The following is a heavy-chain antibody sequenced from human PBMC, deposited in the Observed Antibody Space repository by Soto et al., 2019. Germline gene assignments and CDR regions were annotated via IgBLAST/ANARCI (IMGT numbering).Heavy chain of an antibody. CDR1: GFTFSSYA. D-gene: IGHD6-19*01. Sequence: GSLRLSCAASGFTFSSYAMSWVRQAPGKGLEWVSAISGSGGSTYYADSVKGRFTISRDNSKNTLYLQMNSLRAEDTAVYYCAKVGAVAGTLFYFDYWGQGTLVTVSS. CDR2: ISGSGGST. CDR3: AKVGAVAGTLFYFDY. J-gene: IGHJ4*02. V-gene: IGHV3-23*01.